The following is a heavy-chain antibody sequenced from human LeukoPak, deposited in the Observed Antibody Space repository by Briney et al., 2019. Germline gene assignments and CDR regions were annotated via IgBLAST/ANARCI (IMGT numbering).Heavy chain of an antibody. J-gene: IGHJ4*02. V-gene: IGHV4-39*01. CDR2: IYYSGST. CDR3: ATTSLGYSSGWYYIDY. D-gene: IGHD6-19*01. CDR1: GGSISSSSYY. Sequence: SETLSLTCTVSGGSISSSSYYWGWIRQPPGKGLVWIGSIYYSGSTYYNPSLKSRVTISGDTSKNQFSLKLSSVTAADTAVYYCATTSLGYSSGWYYIDYWGQGTLVTVSS.